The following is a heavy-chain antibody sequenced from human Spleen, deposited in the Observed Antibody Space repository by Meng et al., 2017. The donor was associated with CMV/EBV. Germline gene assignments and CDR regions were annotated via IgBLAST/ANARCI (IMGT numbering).Heavy chain of an antibody. Sequence: SGASVSTAACYGAWLGRHAGRGGQWCVYIYNTDTTYSTPSLKCRLRVSVATSKGQCSLNLSSVSAADTAAYYCARLDKGDRNYEIDIWGHGTLVTVSS. CDR2: IYNTDTT. V-gene: IGHV4-31*02. CDR1: GASVSTAACY. CDR3: ARLDKGDRNYEIDI. D-gene: IGHD4-11*01. J-gene: IGHJ4*01.